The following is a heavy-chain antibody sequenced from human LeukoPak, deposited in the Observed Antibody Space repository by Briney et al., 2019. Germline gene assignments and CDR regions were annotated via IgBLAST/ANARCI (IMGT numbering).Heavy chain of an antibody. CDR1: GFTFSSYS. CDR2: ISSSISYI. J-gene: IGHJ4*02. D-gene: IGHD3-3*01. Sequence: RGSLRLSCAASGFTFSSYSMNWVRPAPGEGLEWVSSISSSISYIYYASSVKGRFTISRDNAKNPLYLHMYRLRAEDMSVYYCSTETIFPVWGQGTLVTVSS. CDR3: STETIFPV. V-gene: IGHV3-21*01.